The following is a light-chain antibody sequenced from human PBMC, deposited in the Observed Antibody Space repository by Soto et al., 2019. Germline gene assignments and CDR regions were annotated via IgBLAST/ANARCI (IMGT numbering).Light chain of an antibody. CDR3: AAWDDSLSARWV. J-gene: IGLJ3*02. CDR2: RNN. Sequence: QSVLTQPPSASGTPGQRVTISCSGSSSNIGSNYVYWYQQLPGTAPKLLIYRNNQRPSGVPDRFSGSKSGTSASLAISGLWSEDEADYYCAAWDDSLSARWVFGGGTQLTVL. V-gene: IGLV1-47*03. CDR1: SSNIGSNY.